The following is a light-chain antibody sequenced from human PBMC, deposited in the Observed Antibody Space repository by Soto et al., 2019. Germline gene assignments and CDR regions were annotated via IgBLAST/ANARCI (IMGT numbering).Light chain of an antibody. CDR2: GAF. CDR1: QSVSSN. CDR3: QQRSNWPWT. Sequence: EILMTQSPVTLSVSPGERATLSCRASQSVSSNLAWYQQKPGQAPSLLIYGAFTRATGIPARFSGTGSGTEFTLTISSLEPEDFAVYYCQQRSNWPWTFGQGTKVDIK. J-gene: IGKJ1*01. V-gene: IGKV3-11*01.